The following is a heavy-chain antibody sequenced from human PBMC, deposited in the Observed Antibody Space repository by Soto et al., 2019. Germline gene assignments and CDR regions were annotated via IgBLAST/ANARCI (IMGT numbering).Heavy chain of an antibody. D-gene: IGHD3-22*01. J-gene: IGHJ3*02. CDR3: AKDYYDSSGYSYDAFDI. Sequence: GESLRLSCAASGFTFSSYAMSWVRQAPGKGLEWVSAISGSGGSTYYADSVKGRFTISRDNSKNTLYLQMNSLRAEDTAVYYCAKDYYDSSGYSYDAFDIWGQGXMVTV. V-gene: IGHV3-23*01. CDR1: GFTFSSYA. CDR2: ISGSGGST.